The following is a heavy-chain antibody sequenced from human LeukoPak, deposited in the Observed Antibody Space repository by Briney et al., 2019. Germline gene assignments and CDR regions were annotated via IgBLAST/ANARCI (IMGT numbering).Heavy chain of an antibody. V-gene: IGHV3-74*01. CDR2: ITNDGSST. D-gene: IGHD3-16*01. CDR1: GLTFSSHW. J-gene: IGHJ6*02. Sequence: GGPLRLSCAASGLTFSSHWMHWVRQAPGKGLVWVSRITNDGSSTIYADSVKGRFTISRDNAKNSLYLQMSNLRAEDTAVYFCARGGGLDVWGQGATVTVSS. CDR3: ARGGGLDV.